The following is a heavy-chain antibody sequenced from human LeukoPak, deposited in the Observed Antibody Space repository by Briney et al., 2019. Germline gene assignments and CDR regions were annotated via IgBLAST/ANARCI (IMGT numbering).Heavy chain of an antibody. D-gene: IGHD6-13*01. Sequence: ETLSLTCTVSGGSISSSSYYWGWIRQAPGKGLEWVSVIYSGGSTYYADSVKGRFTISRDNSKNTLYLQMDSLRAEDTAVYYCARAEQQLVFFDYWGQGTLVTVSS. CDR1: GGSISSSSYY. CDR3: ARAEQQLVFFDY. V-gene: IGHV3-53*01. J-gene: IGHJ4*02. CDR2: IYSGGST.